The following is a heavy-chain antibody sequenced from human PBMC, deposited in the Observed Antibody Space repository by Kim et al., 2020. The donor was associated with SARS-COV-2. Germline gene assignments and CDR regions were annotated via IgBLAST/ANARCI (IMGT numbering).Heavy chain of an antibody. J-gene: IGHJ6*03. CDR1: GFIFSNYG. Sequence: GGSLRLSCAAFGFIFSNYGMHWVRQAPGRGLEWVALIWFDGSDKYYADSVKGRFTISRDNSKNTLYLQMNSLRADDTAVYYCASGVRNSGKNYYYYMDAWGKGTPVTVSS. CDR2: IWFDGSDK. V-gene: IGHV3-33*01. CDR3: ASGVRNSGKNYYYYMDA. D-gene: IGHD3-10*01.